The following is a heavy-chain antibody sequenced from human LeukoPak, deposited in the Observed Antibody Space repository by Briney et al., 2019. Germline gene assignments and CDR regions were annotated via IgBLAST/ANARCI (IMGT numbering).Heavy chain of an antibody. V-gene: IGHV3-23*01. J-gene: IGHJ4*02. CDR1: GFTFSSYA. D-gene: IGHD6-13*01. CDR3: AKSSSWYSGYFDY. Sequence: GGSLRLSCAASGFTFSSYAMNWVRQSPGKGLEWVSTISGSGGSTYYADSVKGRFTISRDNSKNTLYLQMNSLRAEDTAVYYCAKSSSWYSGYFDYWGQGTLVTVSS. CDR2: ISGSGGST.